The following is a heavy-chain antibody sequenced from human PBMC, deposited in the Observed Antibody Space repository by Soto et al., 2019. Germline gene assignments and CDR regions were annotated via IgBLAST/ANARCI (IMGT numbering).Heavy chain of an antibody. J-gene: IGHJ4*02. V-gene: IGHV4-39*07. CDR2: IYYSGST. D-gene: IGHD5-18*01. Sequence: SETLSPPCTVSGCSLSSSSYYWGWIRHPPGKGLEWIGRIYYSGSTNYNPSLKSRVTISVDTSKNQFSLKLSSVTAADTAVYYCARSDTAMVTWIGFDYWGQGTLVTVSS. CDR3: ARSDTAMVTWIGFDY. CDR1: GCSLSSSSYY.